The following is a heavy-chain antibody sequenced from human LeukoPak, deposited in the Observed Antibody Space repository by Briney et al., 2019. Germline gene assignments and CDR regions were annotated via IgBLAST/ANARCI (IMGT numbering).Heavy chain of an antibody. CDR1: GFSVKFYA. CDR3: VKLGGFVFKGFDY. D-gene: IGHD6-25*01. J-gene: IGHJ4*02. Sequence: PGGPLRLSGAASGFSVKFYAVTWVRQAPGKGLERVSGISSDGDYTYYADSVKGRFTISRDISKNTLDLQMNSPRGDDTAIYYCVKLGGFVFKGFDYWGQGTPVTVSS. V-gene: IGHV3-23*01. CDR2: ISSDGDYT.